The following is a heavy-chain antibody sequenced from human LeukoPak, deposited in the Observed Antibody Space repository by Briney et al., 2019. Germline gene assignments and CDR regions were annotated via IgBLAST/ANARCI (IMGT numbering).Heavy chain of an antibody. Sequence: SETLSLTCTVSGGSITSGGYSWNWIRQPPGKGLEWIGCIYDRGPTYYNPSLKSRVTISVDTSKNQFSLKLSSVTAADTAVYYCARSPIWFGESTAALDYWGQGTLVTVSS. CDR2: IYDRGPT. CDR1: GGSITSGGYS. J-gene: IGHJ4*02. D-gene: IGHD3-10*01. V-gene: IGHV4-30-2*01. CDR3: ARSPIWFGESTAALDY.